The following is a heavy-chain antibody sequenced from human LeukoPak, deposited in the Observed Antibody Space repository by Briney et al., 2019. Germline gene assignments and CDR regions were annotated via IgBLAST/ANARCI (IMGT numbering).Heavy chain of an antibody. J-gene: IGHJ4*02. V-gene: IGHV4-30-4*01. CDR2: IFHTGNI. CDR1: GGSISSGNYY. CDR3: ARRDSGNFLFDY. D-gene: IGHD1-26*01. Sequence: SQTLSLTCTVSGGSISSGNYYWSWIRQPPGKGLEWIGYIFHTGNIYYNPSLKSRLTISIDTSKNHFSLKLSSVTAADTAVYYCARRDSGNFLFDYWGQGTLVSVSS.